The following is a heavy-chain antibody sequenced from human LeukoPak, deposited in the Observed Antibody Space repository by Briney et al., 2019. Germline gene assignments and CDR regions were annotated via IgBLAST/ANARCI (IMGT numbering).Heavy chain of an antibody. CDR1: GYTFTSYA. D-gene: IGHD2-21*02. J-gene: IGHJ5*02. V-gene: IGHV1-3*01. CDR3: ARVRHCGGDCISWFGP. CDR2: INACNGNT. Sequence: GASVKVSCKASGYTFTSYAMHWVRQAPGQRLEWMGWINACNGNTKYSQKFQGRVTITRDTSASTAYMELSSLRSEDTAVYYCARVRHCGGDCISWFGPCGQGTLVTVSS.